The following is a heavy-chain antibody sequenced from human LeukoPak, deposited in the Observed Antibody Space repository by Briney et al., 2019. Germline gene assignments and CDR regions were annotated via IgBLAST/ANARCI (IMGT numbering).Heavy chain of an antibody. CDR2: IIPIFGTA. CDR3: ATGRFLEWSRYFDY. CDR1: GGTFSSYA. Sequence: VASVKVSCKASGGTFSSYAISWVRQAPGQGLEWMGGIIPIFGTANYAQKFQGRVTMTEDTSTDTAYMELSSLRSEDTAVYYCATGRFLEWSRYFDYWGQGTLVTVSS. J-gene: IGHJ4*02. D-gene: IGHD3-3*01. V-gene: IGHV1-69*06.